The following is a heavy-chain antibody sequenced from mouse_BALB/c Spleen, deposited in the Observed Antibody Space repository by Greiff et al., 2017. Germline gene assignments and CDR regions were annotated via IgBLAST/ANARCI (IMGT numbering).Heavy chain of an antibody. V-gene: IGHV1-37*01. Sequence: VQLKQSGPELVKPGASVKISCKASGYSFTGYFMNWVKQSHGKSLEWIGRINPYNGDTFYNQKFKGKATLTVDKSSSTAYMELLSLTSEDSAVYYCGRNSLLRLRYFDVWGAGTTVTVSS. CDR2: INPYNGDT. CDR3: GRNSLLRLRYFDV. D-gene: IGHD1-2*01. J-gene: IGHJ1*01. CDR1: GYSFTGYF.